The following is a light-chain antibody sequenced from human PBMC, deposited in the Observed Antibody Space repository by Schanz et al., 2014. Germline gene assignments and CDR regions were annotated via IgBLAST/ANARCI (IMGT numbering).Light chain of an antibody. CDR2: HAS. V-gene: IGKV3-11*01. Sequence: EIVLTQSPATLSLSPGERATLSCRASQSVSSYLAWYQQKPGQAPRLLIYHASNRATAIPARFTGSGSGTDFTLTISSLQAEDVAVFYCQQYYSTPYTFGQGTKLEIK. CDR1: QSVSSY. J-gene: IGKJ2*01. CDR3: QQYYSTPYT.